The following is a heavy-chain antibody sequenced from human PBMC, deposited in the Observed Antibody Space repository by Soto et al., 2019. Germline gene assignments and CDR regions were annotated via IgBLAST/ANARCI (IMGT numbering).Heavy chain of an antibody. Sequence: PSETLSLTCTVSGGSISSYYWSWIRQPPGKGLEWIGYIYYSGSTNYNPSLKSRVTISVDTSKNQFSLKLSSVTAADTAVYYCARDGIDYDYVWGSYRTHYYFDYWGQGTLVTVS. CDR2: IYYSGST. D-gene: IGHD3-16*02. CDR1: GGSISSYY. V-gene: IGHV4-59*01. CDR3: ARDGIDYDYVWGSYRTHYYFDY. J-gene: IGHJ4*02.